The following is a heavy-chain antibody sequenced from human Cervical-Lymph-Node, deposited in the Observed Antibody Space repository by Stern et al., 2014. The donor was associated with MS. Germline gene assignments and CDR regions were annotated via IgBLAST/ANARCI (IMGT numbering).Heavy chain of an antibody. D-gene: IGHD6-6*01. Sequence: VQLQESGPGLVKPSETLSLTCTVSGGSIGSYYWGWIRQPPGKGLEWIGYIYYSGSTNYNPSLKSRVTISVDTSKNQFSLNLSSVTAADTAVYYCARGQYSSSSRAYYFDYWGQGTLVTVSS. CDR3: ARGQYSSSSRAYYFDY. J-gene: IGHJ4*02. CDR2: IYYSGST. V-gene: IGHV4-59*01. CDR1: GGSIGSYY.